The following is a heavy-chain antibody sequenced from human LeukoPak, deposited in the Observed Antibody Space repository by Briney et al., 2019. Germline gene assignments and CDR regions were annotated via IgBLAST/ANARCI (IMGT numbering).Heavy chain of an antibody. CDR2: MNPNSGNA. V-gene: IGHV1-8*03. Sequence: GASVKVSCKASGYTFTNYDFNWVRQATGQGLEWMGWMNPNSGNAGYAQKFQGRVTITADESTSTAYMELSSLRSEDTAVYYCARGGLRIRVWFDPWGQGTLVTVSS. D-gene: IGHD5-18*01. J-gene: IGHJ5*02. CDR3: ARGGLRIRVWFDP. CDR1: GYTFTNYD.